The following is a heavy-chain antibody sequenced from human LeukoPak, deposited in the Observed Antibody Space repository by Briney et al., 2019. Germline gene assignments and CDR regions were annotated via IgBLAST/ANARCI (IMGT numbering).Heavy chain of an antibody. D-gene: IGHD6-19*01. V-gene: IGHV3-23*01. CDR1: GFTFSSYA. J-gene: IGHJ4*02. CDR2: ISGSGGST. CDR3: AKGVAVAGPPLYYFDY. Sequence: GGSLRLSCAASGFTFSSYAMSWVRQAPGKGLEWVSAISGSGGSTYYADSVKGRFTISRDNSKNTLYLQMNSLRAEDTAVYYCAKGVAVAGPPLYYFDYWGRGTLVTVSS.